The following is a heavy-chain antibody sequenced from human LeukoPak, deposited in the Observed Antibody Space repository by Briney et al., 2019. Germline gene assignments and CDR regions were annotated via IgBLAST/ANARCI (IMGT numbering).Heavy chain of an antibody. V-gene: IGHV3-30*18. CDR1: GFPFSSYG. Sequence: AGTLRLSCAASGFPFSSYGMHWVRQGPDKGLERVAIISYYGNNKYYAVYVKGRFTVSRDNSKYTLYLQMNSLGTEDTALYYCAKLSAAYCGGDCSIDYWGQGTLVTVSS. D-gene: IGHD2-21*02. CDR3: AKLSAAYCGGDCSIDY. CDR2: ISYYGNNK. J-gene: IGHJ4*02.